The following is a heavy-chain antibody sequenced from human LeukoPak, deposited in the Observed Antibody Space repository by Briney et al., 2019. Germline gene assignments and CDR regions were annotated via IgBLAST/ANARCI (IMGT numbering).Heavy chain of an antibody. V-gene: IGHV3-21*01. Sequence: GGSLRLSCAASGFTFSSYSMNWVRQAPGKGLEWGSSISSSSSYIYYADSVKGRFTISRDNAKNSLYLQMNSLRAEDTAVYYCARDLLPTVTTGTFDYWGQGTLVTVSS. J-gene: IGHJ4*02. CDR1: GFTFSSYS. D-gene: IGHD4-17*01. CDR2: ISSSSSYI. CDR3: ARDLLPTVTTGTFDY.